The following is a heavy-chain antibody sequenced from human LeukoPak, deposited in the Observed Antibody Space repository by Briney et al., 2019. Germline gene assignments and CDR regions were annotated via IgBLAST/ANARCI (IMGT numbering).Heavy chain of an antibody. CDR3: ARGDYGSGDYFDY. CDR1: ENTFTAYY. CDR2: INPKSGAT. J-gene: IGHJ4*02. Sequence: ASVKVSCKSSENTFTAYYIHWVRQAPGQGLEWMGWINPKSGATKYAQKFQGRVTMTRDTSISTAYMELSRLRSDDTAVYYCARGDYGSGDYFDYWGQGTLVTVSS. D-gene: IGHD3-10*01. V-gene: IGHV1-2*02.